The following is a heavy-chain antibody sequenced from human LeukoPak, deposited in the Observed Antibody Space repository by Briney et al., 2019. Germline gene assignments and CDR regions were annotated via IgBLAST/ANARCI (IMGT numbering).Heavy chain of an antibody. CDR3: AKSFGPVIAAAGTGAD. Sequence: PGGSLRLSCVASGFTFSSYAMSWVRQAPGKGLEWVSAISGSSSYIYYADSVKGRFTISRDNSKNTLYLQMNSLRAEDTAVYYCAKSFGPVIAAAGTGADWGQGTLVTVSS. CDR1: GFTFSSYA. V-gene: IGHV3-23*01. CDR2: ISGSSSYI. D-gene: IGHD6-13*01. J-gene: IGHJ4*02.